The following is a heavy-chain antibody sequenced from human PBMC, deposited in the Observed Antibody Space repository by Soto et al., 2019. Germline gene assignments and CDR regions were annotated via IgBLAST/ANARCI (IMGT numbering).Heavy chain of an antibody. CDR2: MNPGSGKT. Sequence: GASVKVSCKASGYTFINYDISWVRQATGQGLEWTGWMNPGSGKTGYANKFQGRVTMTRDASTSTAHLELSSLTSEDTAVYYCARMASSGTLNWFDPWGQGTLVTVSS. V-gene: IGHV1-8*02. CDR3: ARMASSGTLNWFDP. CDR1: GYTFINYD. J-gene: IGHJ5*02.